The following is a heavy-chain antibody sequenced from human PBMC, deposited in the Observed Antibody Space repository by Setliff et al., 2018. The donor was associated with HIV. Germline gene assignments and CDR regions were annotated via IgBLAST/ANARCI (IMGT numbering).Heavy chain of an antibody. V-gene: IGHV4-39*01. CDR1: GGSISSSSYY. CDR3: ARYTVGSMVDY. Sequence: SETLSLTCTVSGGSISSSSYYWGWIRQPPGKGLEWIGSIYYSGSTYYNPSLKSRVTISVDTSKNQFSLRLSSVTAADTAMYYCARYTVGSMVDYWGPGTLVTVS. CDR2: IYYSGST. J-gene: IGHJ4*02. D-gene: IGHD5-12*01.